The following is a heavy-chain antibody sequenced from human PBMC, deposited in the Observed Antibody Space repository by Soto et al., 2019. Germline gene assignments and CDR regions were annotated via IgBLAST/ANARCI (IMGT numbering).Heavy chain of an antibody. CDR1: GYTFTSYA. Sequence: QVQLVQSGAEVKKPGASVKVSCKASGYTFTSYAMHWVRQAPGQRLEWMGWINAGNGNTKYSQKFQGRVTITRDTAASTAYMELSSLSSEDTAVYYCARGPRCSSTSGYGGGYFDYWGQGTLVTVSS. V-gene: IGHV1-3*01. D-gene: IGHD2-2*01. CDR3: ARGPRCSSTSGYGGGYFDY. J-gene: IGHJ4*02. CDR2: INAGNGNT.